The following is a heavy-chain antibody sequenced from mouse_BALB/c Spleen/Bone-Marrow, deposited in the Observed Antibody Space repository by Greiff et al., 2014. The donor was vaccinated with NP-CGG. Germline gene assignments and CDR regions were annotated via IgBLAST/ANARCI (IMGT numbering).Heavy chain of an antibody. D-gene: IGHD1-1*01. Sequence: QVQLQLSGAELVRPGASVKLSCKASGYTFTSYWMNWVKQRPEQGLEWIGRIDPYDTETKYNQKFRDKAILTLDKSSGTAYMQLSRLSEDASAYYCATRYDYDYAFDYWGQGTSVTVSS. CDR1: GYTFTSYW. CDR3: ATRYDYDYAFDY. V-gene: IGHV1-74*01. CDR2: IDPYDTET. J-gene: IGHJ4*01.